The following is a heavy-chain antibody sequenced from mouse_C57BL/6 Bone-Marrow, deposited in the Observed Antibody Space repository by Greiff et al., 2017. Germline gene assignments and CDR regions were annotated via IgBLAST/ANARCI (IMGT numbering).Heavy chain of an antibody. CDR2: INPGSGST. Sequence: VQLQQPGTELVKPGASVKLSCKASGYTFTSYWMTWVKQRPGQGLEWIGNINPGSGSTNYNEKFKSKATLTVDTSSSTAYMQLSSLTSEDSAVYYCARLYKSDDWYFAVGGRGKGATVTS. J-gene: IGHJ1*03. CDR1: GYTFTSYW. CDR3: ARLYKSDDWYFAV. D-gene: IGHD1-3*01. V-gene: IGHV1-55*01.